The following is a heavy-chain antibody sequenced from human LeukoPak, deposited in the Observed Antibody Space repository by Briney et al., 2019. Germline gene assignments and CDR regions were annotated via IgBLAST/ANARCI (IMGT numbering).Heavy chain of an antibody. CDR2: IRQDGGEK. V-gene: IGHV3-7*01. D-gene: IGHD6-13*01. J-gene: IGHJ4*01. Sequence: GGSLRLSCGVSGFTFSSYWMNWVRQAPGKGLEWVASIRQDGGEKSYVDSVKGRFTISRDNAKNSPYLQMSSLRAEDTAVYYCARDGTAAGLYFDLWGKGTLVTVSS. CDR3: ARDGTAAGLYFDL. CDR1: GFTFSSYW.